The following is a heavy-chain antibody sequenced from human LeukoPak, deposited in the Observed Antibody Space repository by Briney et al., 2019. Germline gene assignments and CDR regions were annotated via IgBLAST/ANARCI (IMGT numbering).Heavy chain of an antibody. D-gene: IGHD2-2*01. V-gene: IGHV3-48*01. Sequence: GGSLRLSCAASGFTFSSYSVNWVRQAPGKGLEWVSYISSSSSTIYYADSVKGRFTISRDNAKNSLYLQMNGLRAEDTAVYYCAREGYCTSSSCYGLPNFDYWGQGTLVTVSS. CDR3: AREGYCTSSSCYGLPNFDY. CDR1: GFTFSSYS. CDR2: ISSSSSTI. J-gene: IGHJ4*02.